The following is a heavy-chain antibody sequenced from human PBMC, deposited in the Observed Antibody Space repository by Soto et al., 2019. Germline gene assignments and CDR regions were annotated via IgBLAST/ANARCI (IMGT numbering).Heavy chain of an antibody. V-gene: IGHV3-23*01. Sequence: GGSLKLSCAASGFTFYSSAMHWSRQAPGEGQDLHWPNRGSGGRGKYADPVKGRLTNTRDNSKNTLYLQMNSLRAEDTAVYYCASTEHWDYFDYWGQATLVTVAA. CDR2: NRGSGGRG. CDR3: ASTEHWDYFDY. D-gene: IGHD7-27*01. J-gene: IGHJ4*02. CDR1: GFTFYSSA.